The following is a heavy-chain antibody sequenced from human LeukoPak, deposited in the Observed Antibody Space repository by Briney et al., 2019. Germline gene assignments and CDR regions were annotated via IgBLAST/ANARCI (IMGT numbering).Heavy chain of an antibody. CDR1: VGTFSSYA. Sequence: SSVKVSCKASVGTFSSYAISWVRQAPGQGLEWMGGSIPIFGTAKYAQKFQGRVTITADESTSTAYMELSSLRSEDTAVYYCATERIVLMVYAIINYFDYWGQGTLVTVSS. J-gene: IGHJ4*02. CDR2: SIPIFGTA. CDR3: ATERIVLMVYAIINYFDY. D-gene: IGHD2-8*01. V-gene: IGHV1-69*01.